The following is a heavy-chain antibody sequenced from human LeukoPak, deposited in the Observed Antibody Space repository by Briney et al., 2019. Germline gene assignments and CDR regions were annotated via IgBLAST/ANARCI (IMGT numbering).Heavy chain of an antibody. CDR1: GGSISSGSYY. D-gene: IGHD3-22*01. J-gene: IGHJ6*03. CDR3: ASGYYDSSGDYYYYMDV. V-gene: IGHV4-61*02. Sequence: SQTLTLTCTVSGGSISSGSYYWSWIRQPAGKGLEWIGRIYTSGSTNYNPSLKSRVTISVDTSKNQFSLKLSSVTAADTAVYYCASGYYDSSGDYYYYMDVWGKGTTVTVSS. CDR2: IYTSGST.